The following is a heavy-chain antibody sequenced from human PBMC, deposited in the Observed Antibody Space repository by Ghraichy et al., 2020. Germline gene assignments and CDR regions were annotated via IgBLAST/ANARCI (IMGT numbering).Heavy chain of an antibody. Sequence: GGSLRLSCAASGFTFSDYWMHWVRQAPGEGLVWVSYIHHDGSVPTYADSVRGRFTISRDNARNTLFLQMNSLRVEDTAVYYCARDAAGYTNKPYDSWGPGTLVTVSS. J-gene: IGHJ5*01. CDR1: GFTFSDYW. D-gene: IGHD1-1*01. CDR2: IHHDGSVP. V-gene: IGHV3-74*01. CDR3: ARDAAGYTNKPYDS.